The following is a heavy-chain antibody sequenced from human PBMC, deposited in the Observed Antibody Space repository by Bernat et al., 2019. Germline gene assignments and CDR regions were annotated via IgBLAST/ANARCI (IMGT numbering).Heavy chain of an antibody. CDR2: SRSKANNYAT. V-gene: IGHV3-73*02. Sequence: EVQLVESGGGLVQPGGSLKLSCAASGFTFSGSAMHWVRQASGKGLEWVGRSRSKANNYATVYAASVKGRVTISRDDSQSTAYLHMNSLKSEDTAVYFCTRLGIAAAGTDYWGQGTLVTVSS. CDR3: TRLGIAAAGTDY. D-gene: IGHD6-13*01. CDR1: GFTFSGSA. J-gene: IGHJ4*02.